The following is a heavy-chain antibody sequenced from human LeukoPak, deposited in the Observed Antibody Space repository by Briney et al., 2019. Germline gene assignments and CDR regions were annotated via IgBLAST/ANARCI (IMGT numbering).Heavy chain of an antibody. J-gene: IGHJ5*02. D-gene: IGHD3-10*01. Sequence: PSETLSLTCTVSGGSISSYYWSWIRQPPGKGLEWIGYIYYSGSTNYNPSLKSRVTISVDTSKNQFSLKLSSVTAADTAVYYCARGDRRVWFGELLGWFDPWGQGTLVTVSS. CDR1: GGSISSYY. CDR2: IYYSGST. CDR3: ARGDRRVWFGELLGWFDP. V-gene: IGHV4-59*01.